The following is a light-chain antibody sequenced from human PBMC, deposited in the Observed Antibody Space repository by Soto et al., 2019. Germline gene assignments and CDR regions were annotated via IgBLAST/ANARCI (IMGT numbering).Light chain of an antibody. CDR2: SNN. V-gene: IGLV1-44*01. CDR1: SSNIGNNN. J-gene: IGLJ3*02. CDR3: AAWDDSLNGWV. Sequence: QPVLTQPPSASGTPGQRVTISCSGSSSNIGNNNVNWYQHLPGTAPKLLIYSNNQRPSGVPDRFSGSKSGTSASLAISGLQSEDEADYYCAAWDDSLNGWVFGGGTKVTVL.